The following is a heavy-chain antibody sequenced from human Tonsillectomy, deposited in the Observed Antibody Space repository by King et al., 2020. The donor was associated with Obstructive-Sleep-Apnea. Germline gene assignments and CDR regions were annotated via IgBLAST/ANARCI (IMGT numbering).Heavy chain of an antibody. V-gene: IGHV3-23*04. CDR1: GFTFSSYA. D-gene: IGHD3-10*01. Sequence: VQLVESGGGLVQPGGSLRLSCAASGFTFSSYAMNWVRQAPGKGLEWVSGISGGGSGTYYAAFVKGRFTISRDNSKNTLYLQMNSLRAEDTAVYYCAKPQGYYYGSGSFDYWGQGTLVTVSS. J-gene: IGHJ4*02. CDR2: ISGGGSGT. CDR3: AKPQGYYYGSGSFDY.